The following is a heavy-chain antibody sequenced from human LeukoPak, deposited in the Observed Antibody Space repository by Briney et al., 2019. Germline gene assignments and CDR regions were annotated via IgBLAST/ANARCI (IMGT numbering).Heavy chain of an antibody. CDR1: GFTFSSYA. CDR2: ISGSGGST. CDR3: AKVASSSWYRNSYYYYYMDV. D-gene: IGHD6-13*01. J-gene: IGHJ6*03. V-gene: IGHV3-23*01. Sequence: GGSLRLSCAASGFTFSSYAMSWVRQAPGKGLEWVSAISGSGGSTYYADSVKGRFTISRDNSKNTLYLQMNSLRAEDTAVYYCAKVASSSWYRNSYYYYYMDVWGKEATVTVSS.